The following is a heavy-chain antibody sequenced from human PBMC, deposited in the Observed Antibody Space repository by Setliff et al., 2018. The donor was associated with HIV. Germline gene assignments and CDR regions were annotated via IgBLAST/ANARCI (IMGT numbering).Heavy chain of an antibody. CDR1: GDSISTSPYS. CDR3: ARDWGQRLVIPH. V-gene: IGHV4-39*07. D-gene: IGHD2-21*01. CDR2: IHYSGYT. J-gene: IGHJ4*02. Sequence: PSETLSLTCTVSGDSISTSPYSWGWIRQPPGKGLEWIGSIHYSGYTYYSPSLRTRVTISVDTSKNQFSLKLSSVTAADTAVYYCARDWGQRLVIPHWGQGTLVTAPQ.